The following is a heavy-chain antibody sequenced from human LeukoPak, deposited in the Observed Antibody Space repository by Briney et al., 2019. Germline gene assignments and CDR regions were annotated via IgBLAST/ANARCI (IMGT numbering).Heavy chain of an antibody. CDR2: IIPIFGTA. Sequence: SVKVSCKASGGTFSSYAISWVRQAPGQGLERMGRIIPIFGTANYAQKFQGRVTITTDESTSTAYMELSSLRSEDTAVYYCARDRLDSYYYDSSGYAFDYWGQGTLVTVSS. V-gene: IGHV1-69*05. J-gene: IGHJ4*02. CDR3: ARDRLDSYYYDSSGYAFDY. D-gene: IGHD3-22*01. CDR1: GGTFSSYA.